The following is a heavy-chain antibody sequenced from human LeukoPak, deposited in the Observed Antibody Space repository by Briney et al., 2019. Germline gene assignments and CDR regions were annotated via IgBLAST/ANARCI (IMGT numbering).Heavy chain of an antibody. Sequence: ASVTVSCKASGYTFTGYYMHWVRQAPGQGREWMGRINPNSGGKNYAQKLQGRVTLHRDRSIRTAYIALSRLISDDTAVYYCAREGRSSDFDYWGQGTLVTVSS. CDR1: GYTFTGYY. J-gene: IGHJ4*02. D-gene: IGHD6-19*01. CDR2: INPNSGGK. V-gene: IGHV1-2*06. CDR3: AREGRSSDFDY.